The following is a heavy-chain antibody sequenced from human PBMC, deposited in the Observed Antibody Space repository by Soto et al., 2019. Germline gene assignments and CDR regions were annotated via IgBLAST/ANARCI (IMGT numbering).Heavy chain of an antibody. D-gene: IGHD5-18*01. CDR3: RNRSGGYSYGIGY. CDR1: GGTFSSYA. J-gene: IGHJ4*02. V-gene: IGHV1-69*12. Sequence: QVQLVQSGAEVKKPGSSVKVSCKASGGTFSSYAISWVRQAPGQGLEWMGGIIPIFGTANYAQKFQGRVTIHGDDSTSQAYLALRCYRSEHTVVYYCRNRSGGYSYGIGYWGQATPVTASS. CDR2: IIPIFGTA.